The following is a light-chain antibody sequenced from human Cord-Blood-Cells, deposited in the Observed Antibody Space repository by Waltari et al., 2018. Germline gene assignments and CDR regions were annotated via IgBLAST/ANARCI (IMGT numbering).Light chain of an antibody. Sequence: EIVLTQSPATLSLSPGERATLSCRASQRVSSYLAWYQQKPGQAPRPLIYDASNRATGIPARFSGSGSGTDFTLTISSLEPEDFAVYYCQQRSNWQYTFGQGTKLEIK. J-gene: IGKJ2*01. CDR3: QQRSNWQYT. V-gene: IGKV3-11*01. CDR1: QRVSSY. CDR2: DAS.